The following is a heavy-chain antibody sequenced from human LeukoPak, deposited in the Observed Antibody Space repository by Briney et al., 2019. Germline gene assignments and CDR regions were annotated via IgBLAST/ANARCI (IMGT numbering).Heavy chain of an antibody. CDR1: GGSITSSSYY. Sequence: SETLSLTCTVSGGSITSSSYYWSWIRQPPGKGLEWIGEINHSGSTNYNPSLKSRVTISVDTSKNQFSLKTSSVTAADTAVYYCARSRLMTYYYDSSGSGAFDIWGQGTMVTVSS. J-gene: IGHJ3*02. CDR3: ARSRLMTYYYDSSGSGAFDI. CDR2: INHSGST. V-gene: IGHV4-39*07. D-gene: IGHD3-22*01.